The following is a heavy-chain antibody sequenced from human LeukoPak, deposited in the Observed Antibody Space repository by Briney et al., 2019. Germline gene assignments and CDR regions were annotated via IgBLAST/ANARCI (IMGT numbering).Heavy chain of an antibody. CDR1: GGTFSSYA. V-gene: IGHV1-69*04. J-gene: IGHJ4*02. D-gene: IGHD4-17*01. CDR3: ARVPSDGESLDY. Sequence: ASVKVSCKASGGTFSSYAISWVRQAPGQGLEWMGRIIPILGIANYAQRFQGRVTITADKSTSTAYMELSGLRSEDTAVYYCARVPSDGESLDYWGQGTLVTVSS. CDR2: IIPILGIA.